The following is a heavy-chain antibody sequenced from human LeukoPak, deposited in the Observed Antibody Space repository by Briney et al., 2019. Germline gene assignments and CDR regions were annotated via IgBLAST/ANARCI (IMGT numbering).Heavy chain of an antibody. D-gene: IGHD6-13*01. J-gene: IGHJ4*02. V-gene: IGHV1-18*01. CDR3: ARDAAGFDY. CDR1: GYTFTSYA. CDR2: ISAYNGNT. Sequence: ASVKVSCKASGYTFTSYAMNWVRQAPGQGLEWMGWISAYNGNTNYAQKLQGRFTMTTDTSTSTAYMELRSLRSDDTAVYYCARDAAGFDYWGQGTLVTVSS.